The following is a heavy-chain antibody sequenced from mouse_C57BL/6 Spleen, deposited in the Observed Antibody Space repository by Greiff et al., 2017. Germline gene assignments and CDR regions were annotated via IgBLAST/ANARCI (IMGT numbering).Heavy chain of an antibody. J-gene: IGHJ3*01. Sequence: QVQLKQPGAELVKPGASVKLSCKASGYTFTSYWMHWVKQRPGRGLEWIGRIDPNSGGTKYNEKFKSKATLTVDKPSSTAYMQLSGLTSEDSAVYYCARGTAQAPFAYWGQGTLVTVSA. D-gene: IGHD3-2*02. CDR3: ARGTAQAPFAY. V-gene: IGHV1-72*01. CDR2: IDPNSGGT. CDR1: GYTFTSYW.